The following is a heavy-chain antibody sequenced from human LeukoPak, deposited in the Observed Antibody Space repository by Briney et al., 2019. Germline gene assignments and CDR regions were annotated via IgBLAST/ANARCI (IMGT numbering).Heavy chain of an antibody. CDR1: GFTFSSYG. CDR3: AKGGFRDDYSLVH. Sequence: GGSLRLSCAASGFTFSSYGMHWVRQAPGKGLEWVAFIRNDGSNKYYADSVKGRFTISRDNSKNTLYLQMNSLRAEDTAVYYCAKGGFRDDYSLVHWGQGTLVTVSS. D-gene: IGHD4-11*01. J-gene: IGHJ4*02. V-gene: IGHV3-30*02. CDR2: IRNDGSNK.